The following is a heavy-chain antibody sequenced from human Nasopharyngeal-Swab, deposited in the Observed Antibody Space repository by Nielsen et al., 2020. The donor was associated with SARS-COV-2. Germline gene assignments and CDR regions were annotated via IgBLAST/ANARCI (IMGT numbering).Heavy chain of an antibody. CDR1: GFTFRSYP. CDR3: AKDRDSDDASNDYYHYYGMDV. V-gene: IGHV3-23*01. J-gene: IGHJ6*02. CDR2: ISGSDHTT. Sequence: GRSLRLSCPASGFTFRSYPISWVRQAPGNGLAWVSVISGSDHTTYYADSVKGRFTISRDNSKNTMNLQMNSLRIEDTAIYYCAKDRDSDDASNDYYHYYGMDVWGQGTTVTVFS. D-gene: IGHD3-22*01.